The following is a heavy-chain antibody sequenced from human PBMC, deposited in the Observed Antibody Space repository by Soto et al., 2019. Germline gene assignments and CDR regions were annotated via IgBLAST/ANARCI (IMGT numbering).Heavy chain of an antibody. J-gene: IGHJ4*01. CDR3: TTDSYITMIVVGFDY. V-gene: IGHV3-15*07. D-gene: IGHD3-22*01. CDR1: GFAFSNAW. CDR2: IKSKTDGGTT. Sequence: EVQLVESGGGLVKPGGSLRLSCAASGFAFSNAWINWVRQAPGKGLEWVGRIKSKTDGGTTDFAAPVRGRFAISRDDSKNMVYMQMNSLKTEATAVYYCTTDSYITMIVVGFDYWGHGTLVTVSS.